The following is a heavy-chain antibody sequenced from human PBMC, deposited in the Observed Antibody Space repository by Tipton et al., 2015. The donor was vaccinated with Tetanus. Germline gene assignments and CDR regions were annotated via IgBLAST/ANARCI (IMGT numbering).Heavy chain of an antibody. CDR3: ARYVGGYCTGGCCSGMCCFHD. J-gene: IGHJ4*02. D-gene: IGHD2-15*01. CDR2: IFPGDSDT. CDR1: GYSFTSYW. Sequence: QLVQSGAEVKKPGESLKISCKGSGYSFTSYWIGWVRQMPGKGLEWMGIIFPGDSDTKYSPSFQGQVTISADKSINTAYLQWSSLQASGTAMYYCARYVGGYCTGGCCSGMCCFHDWGQGPLVTVSS. V-gene: IGHV5-51*01.